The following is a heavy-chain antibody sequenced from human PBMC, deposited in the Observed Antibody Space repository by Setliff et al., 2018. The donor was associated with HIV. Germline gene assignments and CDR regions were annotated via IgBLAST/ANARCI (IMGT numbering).Heavy chain of an antibody. Sequence: ASVKVSCKASRYTFTGYYIHWVRQAPGEGLEWMGWINPDTGDTNYAQKFQGWVTMTRDTSISTAYMELSRLRSDDTALYYCARGQGPVDYWGQGTLVTVSS. CDR3: ARGQGPVDY. CDR2: INPDTGDT. CDR1: RYTFTGYY. V-gene: IGHV1-2*04. J-gene: IGHJ4*02.